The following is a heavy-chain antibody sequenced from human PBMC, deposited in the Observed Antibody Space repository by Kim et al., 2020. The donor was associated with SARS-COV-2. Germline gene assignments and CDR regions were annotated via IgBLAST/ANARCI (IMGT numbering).Heavy chain of an antibody. D-gene: IGHD2-15*01. Sequence: ASVKVSCKASGYIFTSYYIHWVRQAPGQGLEWMGIINPSGGSTSYAQKFQGRITMTRDTSTSTVYMELSNLRSEDTAVYYCAKDREIVVMVAAGGLDVWGQGTTVAVSS. J-gene: IGHJ6*02. CDR1: GYIFTSYY. CDR3: AKDREIVVMVAAGGLDV. CDR2: INPSGGST. V-gene: IGHV1-46*01.